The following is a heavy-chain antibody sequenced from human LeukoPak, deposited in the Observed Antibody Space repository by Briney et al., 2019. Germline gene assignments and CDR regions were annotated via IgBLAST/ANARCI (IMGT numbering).Heavy chain of an antibody. J-gene: IGHJ1*01. V-gene: IGHV4-39*07. CDR2: IYYSGST. CDR3: ARGPREAAAGKRKYFQH. CDR1: GGSISSSSYY. D-gene: IGHD6-13*01. Sequence: KTSETLSLTCTVSGGSISSSSYYWGWIRQPPGKGLEWIGSIYYSGSTYYNPSLKSRVTISVDTSKNQFSLKLSSVTAADTAVYYCARGPREAAAGKRKYFQHWGQGTLVTVSS.